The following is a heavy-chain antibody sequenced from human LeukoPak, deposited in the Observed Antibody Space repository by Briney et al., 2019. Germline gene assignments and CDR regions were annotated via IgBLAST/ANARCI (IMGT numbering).Heavy chain of an antibody. J-gene: IGHJ5*02. CDR3: AREPIVLVPAAIFNWFDP. CDR1: GYTFTSYG. CDR2: ISAYNGNT. Sequence: ASVKVSCKASGYTFTSYGISWVRQAPGQGLEWMGWISAYNGNTNYAQKFQGRVTMSRDTSISTAYTEVSRLRSDDTAVYYCAREPIVLVPAAIFNWFDPWGQGTLVTVSS. D-gene: IGHD2-2*02. V-gene: IGHV1-18*01.